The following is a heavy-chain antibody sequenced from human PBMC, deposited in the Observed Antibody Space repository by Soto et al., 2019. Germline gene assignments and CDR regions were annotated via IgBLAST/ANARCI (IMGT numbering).Heavy chain of an antibody. Sequence: EVQLVESGGGLVQTGGSLRLSCAASGFTFGSYWMSWVRQAPGKGLEWVANIKQDGDEQYYVDSVKGRFTISRDNAKNSLYLQMNSLRAEDTAVYYCGRDLRDWDSGSYSYDYWGQGTLVTVSS. V-gene: IGHV3-7*04. CDR2: IKQDGDEQ. J-gene: IGHJ4*02. CDR3: GRDLRDWDSGSYSYDY. D-gene: IGHD1-26*01. CDR1: GFTFGSYW.